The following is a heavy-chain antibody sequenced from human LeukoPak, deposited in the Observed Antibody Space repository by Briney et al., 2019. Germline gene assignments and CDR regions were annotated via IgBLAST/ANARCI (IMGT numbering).Heavy chain of an antibody. V-gene: IGHV3-73*01. CDR1: GFTFSGSA. Sequence: PGGSLRLSCAASGFTFSGSAMHWVRQASGKGLEWVGRIRSKANSYATAYAASVKGRFTTSRDDSKNTAYLQMNSLKTEDTAVYYCTRLVTVSSGTRDYFDYWGQGTLVTVSS. CDR3: TRLVTVSSGTRDYFDY. J-gene: IGHJ4*02. CDR2: IRSKANSYAT. D-gene: IGHD3-22*01.